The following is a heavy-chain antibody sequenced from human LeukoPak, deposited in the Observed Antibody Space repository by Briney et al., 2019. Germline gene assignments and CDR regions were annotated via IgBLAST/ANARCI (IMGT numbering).Heavy chain of an antibody. CDR3: ARVKDYYDSSGYSLSEGALDY. CDR1: GFTVSSNY. D-gene: IGHD3-22*01. CDR2: IYSGGST. Sequence: GGSLRLSCAASGFTVSSNYMSWVRQAPGKGLEWVSVIYSGGSTYYADSVKGRFTISRDNSKNTLYLQMNSLRAEDTAVYYCARVKDYYDSSGYSLSEGALDYWGQGTLVIVSS. J-gene: IGHJ4*02. V-gene: IGHV3-53*01.